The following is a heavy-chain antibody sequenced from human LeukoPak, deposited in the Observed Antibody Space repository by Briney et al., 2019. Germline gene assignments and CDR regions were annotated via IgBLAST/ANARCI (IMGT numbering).Heavy chain of an antibody. D-gene: IGHD1-26*01. CDR3: ARGELGYFQH. J-gene: IGHJ1*01. CDR1: GGSFSGYY. Sequence: PSETLSLTCAAYGGSFSGYYWSWVRQPPGKGLEWIGEINHSGSTNYNPSLKSRVTISVDTSKNQFSLKLSSVTAADTAVYYCARGELGYFQHWGQGTLVTVSS. V-gene: IGHV4-34*01. CDR2: INHSGST.